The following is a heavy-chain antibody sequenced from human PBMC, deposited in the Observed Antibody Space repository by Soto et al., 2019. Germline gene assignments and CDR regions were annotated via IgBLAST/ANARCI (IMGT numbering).Heavy chain of an antibody. D-gene: IGHD2-8*01. V-gene: IGHV1-18*01. CDR2: ISGYNGDT. CDR1: GYTFSRYG. J-gene: IGHJ6*02. Sequence: QGQLVQSGVEVKKPGASVKVSCKASGYTFSRYGISWVRQAPGQGLEWMGWISGYNGDTNYAQKFQGRVTMTIDTSTNTAYMGLRTLTSDDTAVYYCAKNGQPPYYYYGMDVWGQGTTVSVSS. CDR3: AKNGQPPYYYYGMDV.